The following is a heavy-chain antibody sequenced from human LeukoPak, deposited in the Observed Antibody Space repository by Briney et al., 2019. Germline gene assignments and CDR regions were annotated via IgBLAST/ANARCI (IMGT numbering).Heavy chain of an antibody. V-gene: IGHV3-30-3*01. D-gene: IGHD1-26*01. CDR3: ARELSIVGAL. Sequence: PGGSLRLSCAASGFTFSSYAMHWVRRAPGKGLEWVAVISYDGSNKYYADSVKGRFTISRDNSKNTLYLQMNSLRAEDTAVYYCARELSIVGALWGQGTLVTVSS. J-gene: IGHJ4*02. CDR2: ISYDGSNK. CDR1: GFTFSSYA.